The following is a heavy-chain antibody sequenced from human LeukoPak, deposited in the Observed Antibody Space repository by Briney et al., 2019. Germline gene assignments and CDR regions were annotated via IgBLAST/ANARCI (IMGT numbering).Heavy chain of an antibody. J-gene: IGHJ4*02. Sequence: GASVKVSCKASGGTFSSYTISWVRQAPGQGLEWMGRIIPILGIANYAQKFQGRVTITADKSTSTAYMELSSLRSEDTAVYYCARDHVPRGDGYNYYEYWGQGTLVTVSS. CDR1: GGTFSSYT. CDR2: IIPILGIA. D-gene: IGHD5-24*01. V-gene: IGHV1-69*04. CDR3: ARDHVPRGDGYNYYEY.